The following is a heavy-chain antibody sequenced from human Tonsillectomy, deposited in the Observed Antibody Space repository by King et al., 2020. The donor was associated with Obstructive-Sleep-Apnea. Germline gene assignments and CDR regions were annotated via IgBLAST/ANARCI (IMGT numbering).Heavy chain of an antibody. J-gene: IGHJ6*02. CDR3: ARDGDIVVVPVATDYYFYYGMDV. D-gene: IGHD2-2*01. V-gene: IGHV3-30*04. CDR1: GVTFSSYA. Sequence: VQLVESGGGVVQPGRALRLSCAASGVTFSSYAMYWVRPAPGKGLEWVALISDDGSNKYYAYSVQGRFTISSDNSKNKRYLQMNSLRAEDTAVYYCARDGDIVVVPVATDYYFYYGMDVWGQGTTVTVSS. CDR2: ISDDGSNK.